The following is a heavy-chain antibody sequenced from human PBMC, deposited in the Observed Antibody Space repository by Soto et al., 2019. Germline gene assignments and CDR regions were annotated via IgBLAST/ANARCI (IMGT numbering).Heavy chain of an antibody. CDR1: GFTFSTYS. V-gene: IGHV3-21*01. CDR2: ISTSSSLI. CDR3: ASQTPDGMVV. Sequence: QLVESGGGLVKPGGSLRLSCAASGFTFSTYSMNWVRQAPGKGLEGVSSISTSSSLIYYADSVKGRFTISRNNAKKSPYLQMNSRRAEDTALNYCASQTPDGMVVWGQGTTVTVSS. J-gene: IGHJ6*02.